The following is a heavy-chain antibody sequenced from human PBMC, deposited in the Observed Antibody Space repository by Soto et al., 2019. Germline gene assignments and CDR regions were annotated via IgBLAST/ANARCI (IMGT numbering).Heavy chain of an antibody. Sequence: GASVKVSCKASGGTFSSYAISWVRQAPGQGLEWMGGIIPIFGTANYAQKFQGRVTITADESTSTAYMELSSLRSEDTAVYYCARDTSSGSAFGYWGQGTLVTVSS. CDR1: GGTFSSYA. D-gene: IGHD1-26*01. CDR2: IIPIFGTA. CDR3: ARDTSSGSAFGY. J-gene: IGHJ4*02. V-gene: IGHV1-69*13.